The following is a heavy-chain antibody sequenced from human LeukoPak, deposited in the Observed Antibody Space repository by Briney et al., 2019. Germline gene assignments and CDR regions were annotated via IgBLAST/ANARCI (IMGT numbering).Heavy chain of an antibody. Sequence: PSETLSLTCTVSGGSISSYYWSWIRQPPGKVLEVIGYIYYSGSTNYNPSLKSRVTISVDTSKNQFSLKLSSVTAADTAVYYCARGSGGQLLWFGELWGNWFDPWGQGTLVTVSS. CDR2: IYYSGST. CDR3: ARGSGGQLLWFGELWGNWFDP. J-gene: IGHJ5*02. CDR1: GGSISSYY. V-gene: IGHV4-59*01. D-gene: IGHD3-10*01.